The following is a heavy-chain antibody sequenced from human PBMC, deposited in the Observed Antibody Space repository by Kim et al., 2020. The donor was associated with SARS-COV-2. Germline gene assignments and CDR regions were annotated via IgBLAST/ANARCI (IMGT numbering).Heavy chain of an antibody. V-gene: IGHV3-23*01. Sequence: GGSLRLSCVGSGFTFSSYAMTWVRQAPGKGLDWVSLISGNGDNTYYADSVKGRFTISRDNSKNTLYLRMHSLRAEDTAVFYCAKVKWELFGGFENWGQGTLDTVSS. CDR2: ISGNGDNT. CDR3: AKVKWELFGGFEN. D-gene: IGHD1-26*01. J-gene: IGHJ5*02. CDR1: GFTFSSYA.